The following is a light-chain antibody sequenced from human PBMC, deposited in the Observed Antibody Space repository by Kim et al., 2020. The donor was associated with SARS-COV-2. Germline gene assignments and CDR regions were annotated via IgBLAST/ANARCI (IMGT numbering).Light chain of an antibody. J-gene: IGLJ3*02. Sequence: GRTVSICGDRGSGRSGRKYVQWYQQRGGSAPTTVIYEDNQRPSGVAGRFCGSIESSSNSASLTISGLKTEDEADYYCQSYDSSTWVFGGGTQLTVL. CDR1: SGRSGRKY. V-gene: IGLV6-57*03. CDR2: EDN. CDR3: QSYDSSTWV.